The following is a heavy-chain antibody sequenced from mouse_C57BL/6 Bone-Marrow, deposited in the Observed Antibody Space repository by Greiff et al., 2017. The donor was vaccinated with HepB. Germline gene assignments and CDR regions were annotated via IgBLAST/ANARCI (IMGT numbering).Heavy chain of an antibody. CDR3: TRGSNPDRLSDY. Sequence: EVQGVESGEGLVKPGGSLKLSCAASGFTFSSYAMSWVRQTPEKGLEWVAYISSGSDYIYYADTVKGRFTISRDNASNTLYLQISSLKSEDTAIYYCTRGSNPDRLSDYWGQGTSVTVSS. J-gene: IGHJ4*01. CDR1: GFTFSSYA. CDR2: ISSGSDYI. D-gene: IGHD1-1*02. V-gene: IGHV5-9-1*02.